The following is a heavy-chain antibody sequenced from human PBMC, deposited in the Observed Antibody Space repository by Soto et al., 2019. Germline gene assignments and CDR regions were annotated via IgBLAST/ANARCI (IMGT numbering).Heavy chain of an antibody. CDR2: IRSKANSYAT. V-gene: IGHV3-73*01. CDR3: TSTYYDILTGYKSHYYYYYGMDV. Sequence: EVQLVESGGGLVQPGGSLKLSCAASGFTFSGSAMHWVRQASGKGLEWVGRIRSKANSYATAYAASVKGRFTISRDDSKNRAYLQMNSLKTEDTAVYYCTSTYYDILTGYKSHYYYYYGMDVW. D-gene: IGHD3-9*01. J-gene: IGHJ6*01. CDR1: GFTFSGSA.